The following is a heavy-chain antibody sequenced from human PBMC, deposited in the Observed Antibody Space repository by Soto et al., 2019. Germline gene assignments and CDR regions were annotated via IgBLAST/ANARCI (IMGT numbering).Heavy chain of an antibody. CDR2: TRNKANSYTT. Sequence: EVQLVESGGGLVQPGGSLRLSCAASGFTFSDHYMDWVRQAPGKGLEWVGRTRNKANSYTTEYAASVKGRFTISRDDSKNSMYLQMNSLKTEDTAVYYCAGGDFDYWGQGTLVTVSS. CDR1: GFTFSDHY. V-gene: IGHV3-72*01. J-gene: IGHJ4*02. CDR3: AGGDFDY.